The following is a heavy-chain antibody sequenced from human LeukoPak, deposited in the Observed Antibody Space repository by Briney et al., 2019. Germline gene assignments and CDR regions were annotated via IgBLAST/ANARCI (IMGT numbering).Heavy chain of an antibody. CDR1: GGSITSADYY. Sequence: SQTLSLTCTVSGGSITSADYYWSWIRQPPGKGLEWIGYIYYSGSTYYNPSLKSRVTISVDRSKNQFSLKLSSVTAADTAVYYCARVDILTGYPIDYWGQGTLVTVSS. D-gene: IGHD3-9*01. CDR2: IYYSGST. V-gene: IGHV4-30-4*08. CDR3: ARVDILTGYPIDY. J-gene: IGHJ4*02.